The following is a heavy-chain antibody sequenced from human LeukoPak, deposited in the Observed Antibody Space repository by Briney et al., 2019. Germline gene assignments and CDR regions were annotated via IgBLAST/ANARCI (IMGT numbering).Heavy chain of an antibody. J-gene: IGHJ6*02. CDR3: AISGSSYYYSMDV. V-gene: IGHV3-53*04. CDR1: GFTFSSYA. D-gene: IGHD1-26*01. Sequence: GGSLRLSCAASGFTFSSYAMSWVRQAPGKGLEWVSVIYTGGSTHYAESVKGRFTISRQNSKNTLYLQMNSLRPEDTAVYYCAISGSSYYYSMDVWGQGATVTVSS. CDR2: IYTGGST.